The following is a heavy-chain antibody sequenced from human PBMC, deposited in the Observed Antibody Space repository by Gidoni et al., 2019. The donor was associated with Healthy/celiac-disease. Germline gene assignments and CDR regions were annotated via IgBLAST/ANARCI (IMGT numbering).Heavy chain of an antibody. V-gene: IGHV4-61*02. Sequence: QLQLQESGPGLVKPSQTLSLTCTVSGGSISSGSYYWSCLRQTAGKGLEWIGRIYTSGSTNYNPSLKSRVTISVDTSKNQFSLKLSSVTAADTAVYYCARVSGWSFDYWGQGTLVTVSS. CDR2: IYTSGST. D-gene: IGHD6-19*01. J-gene: IGHJ4*02. CDR3: ARVSGWSFDY. CDR1: GGSISSGSYY.